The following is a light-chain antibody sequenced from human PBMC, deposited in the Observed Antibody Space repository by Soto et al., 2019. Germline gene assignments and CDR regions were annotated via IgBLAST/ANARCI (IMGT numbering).Light chain of an antibody. J-gene: IGKJ1*01. CDR1: QRVLTY. CDR2: GAP. Sequence: EIVVTQSRTTLSVARVGRATLSCRSGQRVLTYVAWYQQKPGQAPRLLLYGAPTRATGIPDTFSGSGSRPEFTLSISSLQSEDFAVYHCQQYYNWPRTFPQGTTADI. CDR3: QQYYNWPRT. V-gene: IGKV3-15*01.